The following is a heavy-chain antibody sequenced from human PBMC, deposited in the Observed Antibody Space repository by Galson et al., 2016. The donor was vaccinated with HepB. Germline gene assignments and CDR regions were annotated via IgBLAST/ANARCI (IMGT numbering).Heavy chain of an antibody. CDR1: GYTFTSYY. D-gene: IGHD2-2*01. Sequence: SVKVSCKASGYTFTSYYMHWVRQAPGQGLEWMGIINPRGGAASYAQKFQGRITMTRDTSTSTVYMELSSLRSEDTAVYYCAGIDCSGTSCKYYFDYWGQGTLVTVSS. V-gene: IGHV1-46*01. J-gene: IGHJ4*02. CDR2: INPRGGAA. CDR3: AGIDCSGTSCKYYFDY.